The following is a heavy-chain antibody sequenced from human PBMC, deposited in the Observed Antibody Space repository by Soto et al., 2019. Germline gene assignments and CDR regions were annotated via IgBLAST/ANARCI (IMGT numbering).Heavy chain of an antibody. CDR2: IYYSGST. V-gene: IGHV4-30-4*01. J-gene: IGHJ6*02. CDR3: ARDSXDFWSGYYSDYYYGMDV. CDR1: GGSISSGDYY. D-gene: IGHD3-3*01. Sequence: SETLSLTCTVSGGSISSGDYYWSWIRQPPGKGLEWIGYIYYSGSTYYNPSLKSRVTISVDTSKNQFSLKLSSVTAADTAVYYCARDSXDFWSGYYSDYYYGMDVWGQGTTVTVSS.